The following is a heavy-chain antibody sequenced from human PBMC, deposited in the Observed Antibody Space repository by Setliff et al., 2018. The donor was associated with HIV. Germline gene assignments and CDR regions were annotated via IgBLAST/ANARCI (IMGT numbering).Heavy chain of an antibody. Sequence: GASVKVSCKTSGYTFTGYYMHWVRQAPGQGLEWMGWINPNSGATNYAHIFQDRVTMTRDTSISTAYLELRRLRSDDTALYYCARIGARIFNYYDDTSQTGYWGQGALVTVSS. V-gene: IGHV1-2*02. D-gene: IGHD3-22*01. CDR2: INPNSGAT. J-gene: IGHJ4*02. CDR3: ARIGARIFNYYDDTSQTGY. CDR1: GYTFTGYY.